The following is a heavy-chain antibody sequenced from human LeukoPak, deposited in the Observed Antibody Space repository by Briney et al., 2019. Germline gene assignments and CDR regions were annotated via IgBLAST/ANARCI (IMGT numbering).Heavy chain of an antibody. CDR2: ISYDGSNK. CDR1: GFTFSSYG. Sequence: GGSLRLSCAASGFTFSSYGMHWVRQAPGKGLEWVAVISYDGSNKYYADSVKGRFTISRDNSKNTLYLQMNSLRAEDTAVYYCAKGRNVLRYFDWLLPEQGYYCGMDVWGQGTTVTVSS. J-gene: IGHJ6*02. D-gene: IGHD3-9*01. CDR3: AKGRNVLRYFDWLLPEQGYYCGMDV. V-gene: IGHV3-30*18.